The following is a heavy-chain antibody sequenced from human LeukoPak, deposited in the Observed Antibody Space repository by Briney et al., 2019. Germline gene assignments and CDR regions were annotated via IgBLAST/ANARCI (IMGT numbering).Heavy chain of an antibody. J-gene: IGHJ6*02. D-gene: IGHD3-9*01. CDR2: INPSGGST. Sequence: ASVKVSCKASGYTFTSYYMHWVRQAPGQGFEWMGMINPSGGSTSYAQKFQGRVTMTRDTSTSTVYMELSSLRSVDTAVYYCARAEDFLTGYARIYYGVDVWGQGTTVTVSS. CDR1: GYTFTSYY. CDR3: ARAEDFLTGYARIYYGVDV. V-gene: IGHV1-46*01.